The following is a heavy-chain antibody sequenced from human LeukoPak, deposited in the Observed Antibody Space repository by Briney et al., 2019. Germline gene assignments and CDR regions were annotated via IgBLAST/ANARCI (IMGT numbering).Heavy chain of an antibody. CDR1: GLTFSSYA. CDR2: ISGSGGST. J-gene: IGHJ4*02. D-gene: IGHD6-19*01. V-gene: IGHV3-23*01. CDR3: AKDDSSGDFDY. Sequence: GGSLRLSCAASGLTFSSYATSWVRQAPGKGLEWVSAISGSGGSTYYADSVKGRFTISRDNSKNTLYLQMNSLRAEDTAVYYCAKDDSSGDFDYWGQGTLVTVSS.